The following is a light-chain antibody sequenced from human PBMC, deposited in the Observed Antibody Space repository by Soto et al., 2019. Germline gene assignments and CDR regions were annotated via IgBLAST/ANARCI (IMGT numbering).Light chain of an antibody. Sequence: EIVLTQSPGTLSLSPGERATLSCRASQSVSSSYLAWYQQKPGQAPRLLVYGASTRATGIPARFSGSGSGTEFTLTISGLQSEDFAVYYCQQYSIWRTFGQGTRLEIK. J-gene: IGKJ5*01. CDR3: QQYSIWRT. CDR1: QSVSSSY. CDR2: GAS. V-gene: IGKV3-15*01.